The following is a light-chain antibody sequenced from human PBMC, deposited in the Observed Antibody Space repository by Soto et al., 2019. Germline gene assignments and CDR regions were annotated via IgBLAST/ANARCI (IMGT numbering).Light chain of an antibody. Sequence: DIQMTQSPSSLSASVGDRVTITCRASQGVRNDLGWYQQMPGQAPRRLIYLASRLHSGVPSRFSGSGAGTEFTLTITGLQPEDFATYYCLQHNTYPFSFGPGTKVDIK. V-gene: IGKV1-17*01. CDR2: LAS. J-gene: IGKJ3*01. CDR3: LQHNTYPFS. CDR1: QGVRND.